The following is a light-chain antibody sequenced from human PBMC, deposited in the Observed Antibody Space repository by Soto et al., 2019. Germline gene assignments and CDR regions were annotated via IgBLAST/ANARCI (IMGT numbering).Light chain of an antibody. CDR2: EVS. V-gene: IGLV2-14*01. J-gene: IGLJ2*01. CDR3: CSYTSNSTSAV. CDR1: SSDIGDYTH. Sequence: QSALTQPDSVSGSPGQSITISCTGTSSDIGDYTHVSWYQQHPGKAPKLIIYEVSDRPSGVSNRFSGSKSGNTASLTISGLQTEDEADYYCCSYTSNSTSAVFGGGTKLTV.